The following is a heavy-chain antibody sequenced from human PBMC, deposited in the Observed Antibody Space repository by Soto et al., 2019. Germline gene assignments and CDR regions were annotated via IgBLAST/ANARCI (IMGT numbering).Heavy chain of an antibody. D-gene: IGHD5-12*01. CDR2: IYHSGST. Sequence: QLQLQESGSGLVKPSQTLSLTCAVSGGSVSSGGYSWSWIRQAPGKGLEWIGYIYHSGSTYYNTSLKSLVTISVDRSKNQFSLKLSSVAAADTAVYYCAAGGGLPRYYWGQGTMVTVSS. CDR3: AAGGGLPRYY. J-gene: IGHJ4*02. CDR1: GGSVSSGGYS. V-gene: IGHV4-30-2*01.